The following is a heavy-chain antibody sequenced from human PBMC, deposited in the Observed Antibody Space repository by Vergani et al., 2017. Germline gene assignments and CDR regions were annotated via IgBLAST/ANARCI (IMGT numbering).Heavy chain of an antibody. J-gene: IGHJ6*02. V-gene: IGHV1-18*04. CDR2: ISAYNGNT. Sequence: QVQLVQSGAEVKKPGASVKVSCKASGYTFTSYGISWVRQAPGQVLEWMGWISAYNGNTNYAQKFQGRVTITADESTSTAYMELSSLRSEDTAVYYCASGRALLGGTHDYYYYGMDVWGQGTTVTVSS. D-gene: IGHD3-10*01. CDR3: ASGRALLGGTHDYYYYGMDV. CDR1: GYTFTSYG.